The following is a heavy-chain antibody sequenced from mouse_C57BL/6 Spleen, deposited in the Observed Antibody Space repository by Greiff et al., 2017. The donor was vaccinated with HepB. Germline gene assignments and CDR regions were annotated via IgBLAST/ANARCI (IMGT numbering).Heavy chain of an antibody. Sequence: EVKLEESGEGLVKPGGSLKLSCAASGFTFSSYAMSWVRQTPEKRLEWVAYISSGGDYIYYADTVKGRFTISRDNARNTLYLQMSSLKSEDTAMYYCTREGIDYSNYDYWGQGTTLTVSS. CDR3: TREGIDYSNYDY. D-gene: IGHD2-5*01. V-gene: IGHV5-9-1*02. CDR2: ISSGGDYI. J-gene: IGHJ2*01. CDR1: GFTFSSYA.